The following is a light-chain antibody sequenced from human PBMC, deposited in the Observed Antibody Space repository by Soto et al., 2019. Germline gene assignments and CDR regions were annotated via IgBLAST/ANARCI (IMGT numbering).Light chain of an antibody. CDR2: AAS. CDR1: QSINNRY. CDR3: QQFGSSPGFT. V-gene: IGKV3-20*01. Sequence: EIVLTQSPGTLSLSPGERATLSCRASQSINNRYLAWYQQKPGQAPRLLIYAASSRATGIPDRFSGSGSGTDVTLTISRLEPEDCAVYYCQQFGSSPGFTFGPGTKVDIK. J-gene: IGKJ3*01.